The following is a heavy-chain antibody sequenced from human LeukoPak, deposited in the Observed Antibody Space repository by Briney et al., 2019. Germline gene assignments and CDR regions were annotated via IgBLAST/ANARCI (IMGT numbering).Heavy chain of an antibody. V-gene: IGHV1-69*05. CDR1: GGTFSSYA. D-gene: IGHD3-22*01. CDR2: IIPIFGTA. CDR3: ARSRYYDSSGYYWGFDY. J-gene: IGHJ4*02. Sequence: SVKVSCKASGGTFSSYAISWVRQAPGQGLEWMGGIIPIFGTASYAQKFQGRVTITTDESTSTAYMELSSLRSEDTAVYYCARSRYYDSSGYYWGFDYWGQGTLVTVSS.